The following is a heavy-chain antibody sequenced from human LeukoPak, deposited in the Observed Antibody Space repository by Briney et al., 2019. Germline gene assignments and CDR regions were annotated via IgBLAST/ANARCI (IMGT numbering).Heavy chain of an antibody. CDR1: GFTFSTSS. CDR2: IRGSSTTI. Sequence: GGSLRLSCAASGFTFSTSSMNWVRQAPGKGLEWISYIRGSSTTIYYADSVKGRFTISRGNAKNSLYLQMNSLRADDTAVYFCARDSRSHCGTDARYGPHFDYWGQGTLVTVSS. CDR3: ARDSRSHCGTDARYGPHFDY. J-gene: IGHJ4*02. D-gene: IGHD2-8*02. V-gene: IGHV3-48*01.